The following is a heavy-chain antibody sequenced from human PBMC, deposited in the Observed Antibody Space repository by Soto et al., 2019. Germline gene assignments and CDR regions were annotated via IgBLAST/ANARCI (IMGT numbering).Heavy chain of an antibody. V-gene: IGHV3-23*01. CDR3: AKSFKGSYYYYGMDV. Sequence: GGSLRLSCAASGFTFSSYAMSWVRQAPGKGLEWVSAISGSGGSTYYADSVKGRFTISRDNSKNTLYLQMNSLRAEDTAVYYCAKSFKGSYYYYGMDVWGQGTTVTVSS. CDR2: ISGSGGST. J-gene: IGHJ6*02. CDR1: GFTFSSYA.